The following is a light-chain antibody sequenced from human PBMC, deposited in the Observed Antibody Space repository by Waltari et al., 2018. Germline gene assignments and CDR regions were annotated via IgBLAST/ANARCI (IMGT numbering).Light chain of an antibody. CDR1: SSDIGAYNS. CDR2: DVS. CDR3: SSYTSSSTYV. V-gene: IGLV2-14*01. J-gene: IGLJ1*01. Sequence: QSALTQPASVSGSPGQSITISCTGTSSDIGAYNSVPWYQKNPGKAPKVMIYDVSNRPPGVSSRFSGSKSGNTASLTISGLQAEDEADYYCSSYTSSSTYVFGSGTMVTVL.